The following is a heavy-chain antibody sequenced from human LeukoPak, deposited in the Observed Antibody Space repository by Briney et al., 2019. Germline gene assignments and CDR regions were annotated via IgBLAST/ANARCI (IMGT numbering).Heavy chain of an antibody. CDR2: IYPGDSDT. V-gene: IGHV5-51*01. CDR1: GYSFTSYW. CDR3: ARHSEQPLRKAQNWFDP. D-gene: IGHD6-13*01. Sequence: GESLKISCKGSGYSFTSYWIGWVRQMPGKGLGWMGIIYPGDSDTRYSPSFQGQVTISADKSISTAYLQWSSLKASDTAMYYCARHSEQPLRKAQNWFDPWGQGTLVTVSS. J-gene: IGHJ5*02.